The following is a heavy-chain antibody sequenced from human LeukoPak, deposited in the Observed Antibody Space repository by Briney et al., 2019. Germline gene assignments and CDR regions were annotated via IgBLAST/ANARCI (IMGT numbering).Heavy chain of an antibody. CDR3: ARYHPDSNSLDF. V-gene: IGHV4-59*01. CDR1: GGSISNYY. J-gene: IGHJ4*02. Sequence: PSETLSLTCTVSGGSISNYYWSWIRHSPEKGLEWIGYIYYSGTTNYNPSLKSRVTMSVDTAKKHFSLKLSSVTAADTAVYYCARYHPDSNSLDFWGQGTLVTVSS. D-gene: IGHD3/OR15-3a*01. CDR2: IYYSGTT.